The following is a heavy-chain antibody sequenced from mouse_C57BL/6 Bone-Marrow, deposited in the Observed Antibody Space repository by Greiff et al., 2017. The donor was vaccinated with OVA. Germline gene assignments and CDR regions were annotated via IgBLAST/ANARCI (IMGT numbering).Heavy chain of an antibody. V-gene: IGHV2-4*01. CDR3: AKRNYGSAYAMDY. D-gene: IGHD1-1*01. J-gene: IGHJ4*01. CDR1: GFSLTSYG. Sequence: VQGVESGPGLVQPSQSLSITCTVSGFSLTSYGVHWVRQPPGKGLEWLGVIWSGGSTDYNAAFISRLFISQDNSKSQVFFKMIRLQTDDTAIYDSAKRNYGSAYAMDYWGQGTSVTVSS. CDR2: IWSGGST.